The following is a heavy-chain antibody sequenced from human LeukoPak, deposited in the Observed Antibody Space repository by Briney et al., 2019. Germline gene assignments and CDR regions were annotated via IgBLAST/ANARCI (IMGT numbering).Heavy chain of an antibody. CDR3: ARQPFVDTAMDD. Sequence: GESLKISCEGSGYSFTTYWIAWVRQMPGRGLEWMGIIYPGDSDTRYSPSFQGQVTISADKSITTAYLQWSSLKASDTAMYYCARQPFVDTAMDDWGQGTLVTVSS. J-gene: IGHJ4*02. D-gene: IGHD5-18*01. V-gene: IGHV5-51*01. CDR2: IYPGDSDT. CDR1: GYSFTTYW.